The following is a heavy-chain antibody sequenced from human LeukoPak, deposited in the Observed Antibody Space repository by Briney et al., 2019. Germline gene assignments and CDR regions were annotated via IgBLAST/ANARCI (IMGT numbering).Heavy chain of an antibody. J-gene: IGHJ6*03. D-gene: IGHD5-18*01. V-gene: IGHV1-18*01. CDR2: ISAYNGNT. CDR1: GYTFTSYG. CDR3: ARAYSYGYYYYFYMDV. Sequence: GASVKVSCKASGYTFTSYGTSWVRQAPGQGLEWMGWISAYNGNTNYAQKLQGRVTMTTDTSTSTDYMELRSLRSDDTAVYYCARAYSYGYYYYFYMDVWGKGTTVTVSS.